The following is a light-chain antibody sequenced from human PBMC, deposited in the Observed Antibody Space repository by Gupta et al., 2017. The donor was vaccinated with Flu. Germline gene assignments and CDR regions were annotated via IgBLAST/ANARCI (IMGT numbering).Light chain of an antibody. Sequence: EIVLTQSPATLSLSPGERATLSCRASQSVRRYLAWYQHKPGQAPRLIIYDASNRATGIPARFSGSGDGTDFTLTSSRREDEDCAFYYGHQRHTHRTFGQGTKVEFK. CDR2: DAS. CDR1: QSVRRY. J-gene: IGKJ1*01. CDR3: HQRHTHRT. V-gene: IGKV3-11*01.